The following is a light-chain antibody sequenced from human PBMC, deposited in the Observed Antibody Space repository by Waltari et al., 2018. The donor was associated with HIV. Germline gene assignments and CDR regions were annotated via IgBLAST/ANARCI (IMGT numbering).Light chain of an antibody. V-gene: IGLV3-25*03. CDR1: PFTNKS. J-gene: IGLJ3*02. CDR3: QAADSSSRMWV. CDR2: ADS. Sequence: YDLTQSPSVSVSPGQTSRITCSGAPFTNKSASWYQQKPGQAPKVLISADSNRDSGVPERISAARSWTTATLIIGGVQPDDEADDYCQAADSSSRMWVFGGGTKVTVL.